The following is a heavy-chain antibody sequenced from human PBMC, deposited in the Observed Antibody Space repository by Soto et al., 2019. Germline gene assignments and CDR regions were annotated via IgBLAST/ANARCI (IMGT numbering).Heavy chain of an antibody. Sequence: SETLSLNCAVSGGSISSGGYSWSWIRQPPGKGLEWIGYISHSGSTYYNPSLKSRVTISVDRSKNQFSLKLSSATAADTAVYYCARDPMIWGHGTLVTV. J-gene: IGHJ4*01. CDR2: ISHSGST. CDR1: GGSISSGGYS. D-gene: IGHD3-22*01. CDR3: ARDPMI. V-gene: IGHV4-30-2*01.